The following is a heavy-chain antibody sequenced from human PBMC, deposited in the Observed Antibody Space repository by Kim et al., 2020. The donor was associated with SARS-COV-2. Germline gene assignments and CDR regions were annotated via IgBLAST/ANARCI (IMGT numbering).Heavy chain of an antibody. Sequence: SETLSLTCTVSGGSISSSSYYWGWIRQPPGKGLEWIGSIYYSGSTYYNPSLKSRVTISVDTSKNQFSLKLSSVTAADTAVYYCASTPSSSSLYYYGMDVWGQGTTVTVSS. CDR1: GGSISSSSYY. CDR2: IYYSGST. J-gene: IGHJ6*02. CDR3: ASTPSSSSLYYYGMDV. V-gene: IGHV4-39*01. D-gene: IGHD6-6*01.